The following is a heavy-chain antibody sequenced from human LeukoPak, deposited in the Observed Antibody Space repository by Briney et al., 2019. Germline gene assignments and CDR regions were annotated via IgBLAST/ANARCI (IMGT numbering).Heavy chain of an antibody. J-gene: IGHJ4*02. Sequence: GGSLRLSCGASGFTFSGYAMSWVRQAPGKGLEWVSGISGSGGSTYYAESVKGRFTISRDISNNTLYLQMNGLRAEDTAVYYCAKGGIYYYDISGYFFDYWGQGTLVTVSS. D-gene: IGHD3-22*01. CDR1: GFTFSGYA. CDR3: AKGGIYYYDISGYFFDY. V-gene: IGHV3-23*01. CDR2: ISGSGGST.